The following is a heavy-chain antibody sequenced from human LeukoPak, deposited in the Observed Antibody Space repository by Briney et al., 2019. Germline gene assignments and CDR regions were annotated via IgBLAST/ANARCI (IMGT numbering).Heavy chain of an antibody. CDR2: IKSDGIEK. CDR1: GFSITINW. CDR3: ASRKSQASDDGIY. V-gene: IGHV3-7*01. J-gene: IGHJ4*02. Sequence: PGGSLSLSCVASGFSITINWMNWLRLAPGKGLDWVANIKSDGIEKIHVDSVEGRPTISRDNAENSVYLQMNSLRVEDGAVYYCASRKSQASDDGIYWGRGVLVTVSS. D-gene: IGHD4-17*01.